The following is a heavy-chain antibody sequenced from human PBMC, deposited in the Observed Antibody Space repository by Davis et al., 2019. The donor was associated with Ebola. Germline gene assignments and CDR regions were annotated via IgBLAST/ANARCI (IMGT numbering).Heavy chain of an antibody. CDR2: LYWDVDK. CDR1: GFSLSTSGVG. Sequence: SGPTLVKPTQTLTLTCTFSGFSLSTSGVGVGWIRQPPGKALEWLALLYWDVDKRYSPSLKSRLTITKDTSKNQVVLTMTNMDPVDTATYYCAHRLSSSSGRGFDPWGQGTLVTVSS. J-gene: IGHJ5*02. D-gene: IGHD6-6*01. CDR3: AHRLSSSSGRGFDP. V-gene: IGHV2-5*02.